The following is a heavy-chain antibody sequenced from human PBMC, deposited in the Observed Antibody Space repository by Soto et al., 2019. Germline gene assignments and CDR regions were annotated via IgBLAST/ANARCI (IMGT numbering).Heavy chain of an antibody. CDR3: AKGLHITAGRILPSWYFDA. Sequence: PGGSLRLSCAASGFTFSSYSMNWVRQAPGKGLEWVSSISSSSSYIYYADSVKGRFTISRDNSKNTLYLQMNSLSADDTAFYYCAKGLHITAGRILPSWYFDAWGQGTLVPVSS. CDR2: ISSSSSYI. CDR1: GFTFSSYS. D-gene: IGHD5-18*01. J-gene: IGHJ4*02. V-gene: IGHV3-21*04.